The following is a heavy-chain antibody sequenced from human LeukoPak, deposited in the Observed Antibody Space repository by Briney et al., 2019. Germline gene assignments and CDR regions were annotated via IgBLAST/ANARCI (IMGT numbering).Heavy chain of an antibody. J-gene: IGHJ6*04. V-gene: IGHV5-10-1*01. CDR1: GYSFTSYW. Sequence: GESLKISCKGSGYSFTSYWISWVRQMPGEGLEWMGRIDPSDSYTNYSPSFQGHVTISADKSISTAYLQWSSLKASDTAMYYCASPGSGSYGFYYYGMDVWGKGTTVTVSS. CDR2: IDPSDSYT. CDR3: ASPGSGSYGFYYYGMDV. D-gene: IGHD3-10*01.